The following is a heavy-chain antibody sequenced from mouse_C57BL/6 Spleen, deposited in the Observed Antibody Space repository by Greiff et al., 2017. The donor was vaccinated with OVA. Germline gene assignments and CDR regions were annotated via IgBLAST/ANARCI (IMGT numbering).Heavy chain of an antibody. Sequence: QVQLQQSGPELVKPGASVKLSCKASGYTFTSYDINWVKQRPGQGLEWIGWIYPRDGSTKYNEKFKGKATLTVDTSSSTAYMELHSLTSEDSAVYFCARAVVATKFAYWGQGTLVTVSA. J-gene: IGHJ3*01. CDR2: IYPRDGST. CDR1: GYTFTSYD. D-gene: IGHD1-1*01. V-gene: IGHV1-85*01. CDR3: ARAVVATKFAY.